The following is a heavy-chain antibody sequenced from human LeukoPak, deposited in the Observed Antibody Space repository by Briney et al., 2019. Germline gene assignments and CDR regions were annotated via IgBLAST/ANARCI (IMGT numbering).Heavy chain of an antibody. CDR1: GGSISSGSYY. J-gene: IGHJ6*02. CDR2: IYTSGST. Sequence: SETLSLTCTVSGGSISSGSYYWSWIRQPAGKGLEWIGRIYTSGSTNYNPSLKSRVTISVDTSKNQFSLKLSSVTAADTAVYYCARAYPFEVIAVAGTLLYGMDVWGQGTTVTVSS. V-gene: IGHV4-61*02. CDR3: ARAYPFEVIAVAGTLLYGMDV. D-gene: IGHD6-19*01.